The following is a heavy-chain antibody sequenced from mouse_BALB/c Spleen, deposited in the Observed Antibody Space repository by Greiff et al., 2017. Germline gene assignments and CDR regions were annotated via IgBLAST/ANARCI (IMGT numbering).Heavy chain of an antibody. D-gene: IGHD2-12*01. CDR3: ARGLTISY. V-gene: IGHV3-2*02. J-gene: IGHJ3*01. CDR1: GYSITSDYA. CDR2: ISYSGST. Sequence: EVQLVESGPGLVKPSQSLSLTCTVTGYSITSDYAWNWIRQFPGNKLEWMGYISYSGSTSYNPSLKSRISITRDTSKNQFFLQLNSVTTEDTATYYCARGLTISYWGQGTLVTVSA.